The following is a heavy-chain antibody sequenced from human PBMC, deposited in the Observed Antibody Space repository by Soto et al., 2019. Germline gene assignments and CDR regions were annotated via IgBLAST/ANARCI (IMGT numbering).Heavy chain of an antibody. Sequence: EVQLVESGGGLLQPGGSLRLSCAGSGTTFSNDWMHWVRQAPGKGLVWVSHINSDGSSTNYADFVKGRFTIPRDNAKNTVYLQMNSLRAEDTAVYYCARDRSFSLDVWGQGTTVTFSS. V-gene: IGHV3-74*01. J-gene: IGHJ6*02. CDR1: GTTFSNDW. CDR2: INSDGSST. CDR3: ARDRSFSLDV.